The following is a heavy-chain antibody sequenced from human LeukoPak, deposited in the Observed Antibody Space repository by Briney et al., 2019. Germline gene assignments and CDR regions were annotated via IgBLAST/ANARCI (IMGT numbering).Heavy chain of an antibody. D-gene: IGHD6-19*01. V-gene: IGHV3-7*03. CDR2: IKDDGSQK. Sequence: GSLRLSCAASGFTFSGYWMTWVRQAPGKGLEWVANIKDDGSQKYYVGSVEGRFTVSRDNAKNSLYLQINSLRAEDTAVYYCARGSGWCDYWGQGTLVTVSS. CDR3: ARGSGWCDY. J-gene: IGHJ4*02. CDR1: GFTFSGYW.